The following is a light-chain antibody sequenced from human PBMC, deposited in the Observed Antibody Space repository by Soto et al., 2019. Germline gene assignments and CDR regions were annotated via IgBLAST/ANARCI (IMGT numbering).Light chain of an antibody. V-gene: IGLV7-43*01. CDR1: TGAVTSGYY. CDR3: LLYYGGAPV. CDR2: STT. J-gene: IGLJ3*02. Sequence: QAVVTQEPSLTVSPGGTVTHTCASSTGAVTSGYYPNWFQQKPGQAPRALIYSTTYKHSWTPARFSGSLLGGKAALTLSGVQPEDEAEYYCLLYYGGAPVFGGGTKVTVL.